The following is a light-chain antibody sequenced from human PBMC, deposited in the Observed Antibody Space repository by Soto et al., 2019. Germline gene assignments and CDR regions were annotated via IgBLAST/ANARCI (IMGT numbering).Light chain of an antibody. V-gene: IGLV1-51*02. Sequence: QSVLTQPPSVSAAPGQKVTISCSGSSSNIGNNCGSWYQHLPGTAPKLLIFENNKRPSGIPDRFSGSKSGTSATLGITGLQTGDEADYYCGTWDSSLSAVFGGGTKLTVL. CDR1: SSNIGNNC. CDR3: GTWDSSLSAV. J-gene: IGLJ3*02. CDR2: ENN.